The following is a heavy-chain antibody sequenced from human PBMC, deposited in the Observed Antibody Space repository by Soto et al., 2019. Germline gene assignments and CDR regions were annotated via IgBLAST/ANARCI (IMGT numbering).Heavy chain of an antibody. CDR3: ARDRPTIAADVYGMDV. Sequence: PSETLSLTCTVSGGSISSGGYYWSWIRQHPGKGLEWIGYIYYSGSTYYNPSLKSRVTISVDTSKNQFSLKLSSVTAADTAVYYCARDRPTIAADVYGMDVWGQGTTVTVSS. V-gene: IGHV4-31*03. D-gene: IGHD6-13*01. J-gene: IGHJ6*02. CDR2: IYYSGST. CDR1: GGSISSGGYY.